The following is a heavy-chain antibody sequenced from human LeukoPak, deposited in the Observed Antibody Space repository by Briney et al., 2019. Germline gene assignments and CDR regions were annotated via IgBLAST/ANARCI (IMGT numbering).Heavy chain of an antibody. J-gene: IGHJ5*02. D-gene: IGHD4-23*01. CDR2: IYYNSGRT. CDR3: ARRRGKSTNWFDP. Sequence: SETLSLTCTVSGGSISSYYWNWIRQPPGKGLEWIGYIYYNSGRTNYNPSLKSRVTISVDTSKNQFSLKLSSVTAADTAVYYCARRRGKSTNWFDPWGQGTLVTVSS. CDR1: GGSISSYY. V-gene: IGHV4-59*08.